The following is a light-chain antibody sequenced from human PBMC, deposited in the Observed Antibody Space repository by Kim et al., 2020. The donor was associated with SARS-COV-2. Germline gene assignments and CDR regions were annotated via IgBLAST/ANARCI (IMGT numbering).Light chain of an antibody. J-gene: IGLJ1*01. V-gene: IGLV3-21*04. CDR1: NIGSKS. CDR3: QVWDSSRDHYV. Sequence: APGKKAKITCGGNNIGSKSVHWYQQKPRQPPVLVIYYDSERPSGIAERFSGSNSVNTATMTISRVEAGNEADYYCQVWDSSRDHYVFGTGTKVT. CDR2: YDS.